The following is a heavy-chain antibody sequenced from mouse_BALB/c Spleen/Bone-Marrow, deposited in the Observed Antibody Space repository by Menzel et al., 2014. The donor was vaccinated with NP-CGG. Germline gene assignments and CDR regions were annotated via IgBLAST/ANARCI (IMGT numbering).Heavy chain of an antibody. Sequence: VQLQQSGPELVKPGTSVKMSCKASGYTFTSYVIHWVKQKPGQGLEWIGYINPFNDGTKYNEKFKDKATLTSDKSSNTAYMELSSLTSEDSAVYYCARTGNYYGSSFDYWGQGTTLTVSP. V-gene: IGHV1-14*01. CDR1: GYTFTSYV. CDR3: ARTGNYYGSSFDY. CDR2: INPFNDGT. D-gene: IGHD1-1*01. J-gene: IGHJ2*01.